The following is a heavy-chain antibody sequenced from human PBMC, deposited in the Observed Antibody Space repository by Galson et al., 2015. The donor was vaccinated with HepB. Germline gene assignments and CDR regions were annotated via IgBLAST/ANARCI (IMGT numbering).Heavy chain of an antibody. CDR1: GGSISSYY. J-gene: IGHJ4*02. CDR2: IYYSGST. D-gene: IGHD3-22*01. Sequence: ETLSLTCTVSGGSISSYYWSWIRQPPGKGLEWIGYIYYSGSTNYNPSLKSRVTISVDTSKNQFSLNLSSVTAADTAVYYCARLLYFDSSAYFDWGQGTLVTVSS. CDR3: ARLLYFDSSAYFD. V-gene: IGHV4-59*08.